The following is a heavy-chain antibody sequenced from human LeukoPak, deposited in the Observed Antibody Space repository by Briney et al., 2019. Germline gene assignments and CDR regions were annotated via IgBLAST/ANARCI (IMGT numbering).Heavy chain of an antibody. D-gene: IGHD3/OR15-3a*01. CDR1: GFTFSSYA. CDR3: ARARSTAGLDAFDI. V-gene: IGHV3-30*04. CDR2: ISYDGSNK. Sequence: PGGSLRLSCAASGFTFSSYAMHWVRQAPGKGLEWVAVISYDGSNKYYADSVKGRFTISRDNSKNTLYLQMNSLRAEDTAVYYCARARSTAGLDAFDIWGQGTMVTVSS. J-gene: IGHJ3*02.